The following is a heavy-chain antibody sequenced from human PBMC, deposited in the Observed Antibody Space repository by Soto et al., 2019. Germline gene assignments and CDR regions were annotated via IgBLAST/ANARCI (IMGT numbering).Heavy chain of an antibody. CDR1: GYTFTSYA. Sequence: QVQLVQSGAEVKKPGASVKVSCKASGYTFTSYAMHWVRQAPGQRLEWMGWINAGNGKPKYSLQFQGRVTITRATYASTAYMDLSSLRSEDTAVYYCARDTTTGYSSSWYSSAGQVNAFDIWGQGTMVTVSS. J-gene: IGHJ3*02. D-gene: IGHD6-13*01. CDR2: INAGNGKP. V-gene: IGHV1-3*01. CDR3: ARDTTTGYSSSWYSSAGQVNAFDI.